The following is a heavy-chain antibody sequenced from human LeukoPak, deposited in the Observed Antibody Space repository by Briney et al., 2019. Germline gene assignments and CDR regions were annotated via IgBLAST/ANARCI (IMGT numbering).Heavy chain of an antibody. Sequence: GASVKVSCKASGYTFTSYYMHWVRQAPGQGLEWMGIINPSGGSTSYAQKFQGRVTMTRDTSTSTVHMELSSLRSEDTAVYYCARRGYCSSTSCYVLDYWGQGTLVAVSS. CDR1: GYTFTSYY. J-gene: IGHJ4*02. CDR2: INPSGGST. V-gene: IGHV1-46*01. CDR3: ARRGYCSSTSCYVLDY. D-gene: IGHD2-2*01.